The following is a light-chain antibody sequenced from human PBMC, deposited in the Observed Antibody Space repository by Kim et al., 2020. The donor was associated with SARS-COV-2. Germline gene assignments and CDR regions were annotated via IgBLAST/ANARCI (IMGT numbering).Light chain of an antibody. CDR1: QSVSIY. CDR3: QQRSNWPPMYT. CDR2: DAS. V-gene: IGKV3-11*01. Sequence: SPGERAPLSCRASQSVSIYLAWYQQKPGQAPRFLIYDASNRATGIPARFSGSGSGTDFTLTISSLEPEDVAVYYCQQRSNWPPMYTFGQGTKLEI. J-gene: IGKJ2*01.